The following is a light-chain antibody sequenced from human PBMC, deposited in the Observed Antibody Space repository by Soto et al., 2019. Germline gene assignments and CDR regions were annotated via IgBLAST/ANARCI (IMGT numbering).Light chain of an antibody. CDR1: QGIGSA. Sequence: IQLTQSPSSLSASVGDRVTITCRAGQGIGSALAWYQQRPGEAPKLLLYDASNLEAGVPSRFSGSGSGTDFPPIITRLPPEYFATYCRQHFNWFPLSFGRGTKVQIK. CDR3: QHFNWFPLS. V-gene: IGKV1-13*02. J-gene: IGKJ2*01. CDR2: DAS.